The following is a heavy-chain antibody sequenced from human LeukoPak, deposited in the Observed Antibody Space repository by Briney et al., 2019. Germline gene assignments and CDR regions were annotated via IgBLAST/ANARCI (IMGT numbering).Heavy chain of an antibody. D-gene: IGHD4-23*01. Sequence: GASVKVSCKASGGTFSSYAISWVRQAPGQGLEWMGGIIPIFGTANYAQKFQGRVTITADESTSTAYMELSSLRAEDTAVYYCASLAGGNSESSDAFDIWGQGTMVTVSS. CDR2: IIPIFGTA. J-gene: IGHJ3*02. CDR3: ASLAGGNSESSDAFDI. V-gene: IGHV1-69*01. CDR1: GGTFSSYA.